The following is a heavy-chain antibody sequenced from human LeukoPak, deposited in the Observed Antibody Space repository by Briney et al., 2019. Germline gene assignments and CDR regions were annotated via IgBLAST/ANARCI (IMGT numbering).Heavy chain of an antibody. V-gene: IGHV4-59*01. CDR1: GGSISSYY. CDR2: IYYSGST. D-gene: IGHD4-11*01. Sequence: SETLSLTCTVSGGSISSYYWSWIRQPPGKGLEWIGYIYYSGSTNYHPSHKSRVTISVGTSKNQFSLRLTSVTAADTAVYYCAGSRGAVSVDYWGQGTLVTVSS. CDR3: AGSRGAVSVDY. J-gene: IGHJ4*02.